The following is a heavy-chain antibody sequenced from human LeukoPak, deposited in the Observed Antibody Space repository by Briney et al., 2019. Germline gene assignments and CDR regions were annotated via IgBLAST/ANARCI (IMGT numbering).Heavy chain of an antibody. V-gene: IGHV3-30-3*01. CDR3: ARVAGISDRPSRDYYYYMDV. D-gene: IGHD2-21*02. CDR2: ISYDGNNK. J-gene: IGHJ6*03. CDR1: GFTFSSYA. Sequence: GGSLRLSCAASGFTFSSYAMHWVRQAPGKGLGWVAVISYDGNNKYYAESVKGRFTISRDNSKNMLYLQMNSLRGDDTAVYYCARVAGISDRPSRDYYYYMDVWGKGTTVTVSS.